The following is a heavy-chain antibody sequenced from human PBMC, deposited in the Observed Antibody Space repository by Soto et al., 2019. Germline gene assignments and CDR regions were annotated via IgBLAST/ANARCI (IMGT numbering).Heavy chain of an antibody. D-gene: IGHD2-2*01. CDR1: GFTLSSFW. CDR3: ATYTRNFDS. Sequence: GGSLRLSCAASGFTLSSFWMSWVRQAPGKGLEWVAAIRPDGSKKYYVDSLKGRLTISRDNAENSLHLQMDSLRAEDTAVYYCATYTRNFDSWGQGTLVTVSS. CDR2: IRPDGSKK. V-gene: IGHV3-7*03. J-gene: IGHJ4*02.